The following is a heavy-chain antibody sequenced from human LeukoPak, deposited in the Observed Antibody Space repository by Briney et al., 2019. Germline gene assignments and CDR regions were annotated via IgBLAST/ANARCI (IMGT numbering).Heavy chain of an antibody. J-gene: IGHJ6*04. V-gene: IGHV4-59*01. CDR3: ARDAMVRGLDV. Sequence: SETLSLTCTVSGGSISSYYWSWIRQPPGKGLEWIGYISYSGSTYYNPSLKSRLTISVDTSKNQFSLKLSSVTAADTAVYYCARDAMVRGLDVWGKGTTVTVSS. CDR1: GGSISSYY. CDR2: ISYSGST. D-gene: IGHD3-10*01.